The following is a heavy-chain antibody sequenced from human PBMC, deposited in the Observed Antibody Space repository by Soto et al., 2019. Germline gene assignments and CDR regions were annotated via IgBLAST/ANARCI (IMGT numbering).Heavy chain of an antibody. CDR2: INAANGNV. J-gene: IGHJ5*02. CDR3: ARAVGQFDP. V-gene: IGHV1-3*01. CDR1: GYTFSSYA. D-gene: IGHD6-19*01. Sequence: SVKVSCKASGYTFSSYALHWVRQAPGQRLEWMGWINAANGNVKYSQKFQGRVTITRDTSASTAYMELSSLRSEDTAVYYCARAVGQFDPWGQGTLVTV.